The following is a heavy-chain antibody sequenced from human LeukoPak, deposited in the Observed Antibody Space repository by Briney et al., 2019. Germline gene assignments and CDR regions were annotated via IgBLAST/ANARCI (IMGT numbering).Heavy chain of an antibody. Sequence: SETLSLTCAVYGGSFSGYYWSWIRQPPGKGLEWIGEINHSGSTNYNPSLKSRVTISVDTSKNQFSLKLSSVTAADTAVYYCAREEDDSSGSSFDYWGQGTLVTVSS. V-gene: IGHV4-34*01. CDR3: AREEDDSSGSSFDY. J-gene: IGHJ4*02. CDR2: INHSGST. D-gene: IGHD3-22*01. CDR1: GGSFSGYY.